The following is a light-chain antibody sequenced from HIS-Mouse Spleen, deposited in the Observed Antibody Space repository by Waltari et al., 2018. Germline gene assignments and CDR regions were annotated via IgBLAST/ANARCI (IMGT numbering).Light chain of an antibody. CDR2: EVS. Sequence: QSALTQPRSVSGSPGQSVTISCTGTSSDVGGYNYVSWYQQHPGKAPTLLIYEVSKRPSGVPDRFSGSKSGNTASLTISGLQAEDEADYYCCSYAGSYPVVFGGGTKLTVL. J-gene: IGLJ2*01. CDR3: CSYAGSYPVV. V-gene: IGLV2-11*01. CDR1: SSDVGGYNY.